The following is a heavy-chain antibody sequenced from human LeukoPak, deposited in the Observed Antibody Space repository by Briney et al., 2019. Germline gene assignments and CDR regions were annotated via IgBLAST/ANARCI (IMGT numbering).Heavy chain of an antibody. V-gene: IGHV1-18*01. Sequence: GASVKVSCKASGYIFTNFGISWVRQARGQGLEWMGWISGYNGDTNYAQKLQGRVTMTTDTSTSTAYMELRSLRSDDTAVYYCARAAGIAVAATPLLDYWGQGTLVTVSS. CDR3: ARAAGIAVAATPLLDY. J-gene: IGHJ4*02. CDR2: ISGYNGDT. D-gene: IGHD6-19*01. CDR1: GYIFTNFG.